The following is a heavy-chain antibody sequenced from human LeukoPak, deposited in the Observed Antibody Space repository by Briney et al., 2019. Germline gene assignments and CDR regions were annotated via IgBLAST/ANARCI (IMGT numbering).Heavy chain of an antibody. CDR2: ISYDGSNK. CDR1: GLTFSSYA. J-gene: IGHJ6*03. Sequence: GRSLRLSCAASGLTFSSYAMHWVRQAPGKGLEWVAVISYDGSNKYYADSVKGRFTISRHNSKDTLYLQMNSLRAEDTAVYYCARDRSGAGRDYMDVWGKGTTVTVSS. V-gene: IGHV3-30*01. D-gene: IGHD2-15*01. CDR3: ARDRSGAGRDYMDV.